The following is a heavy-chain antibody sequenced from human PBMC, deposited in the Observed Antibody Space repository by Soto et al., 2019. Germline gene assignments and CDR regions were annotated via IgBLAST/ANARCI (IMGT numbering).Heavy chain of an antibody. Sequence: SGPTLVPRTQPLTRTCPFSGFSLSTRGVGVGWIRQPPGKALEWLALIYWNDDKRYSPSLKSRLTITKDTSKNQVVPTMTNMDPVDTATYYCAHSALGIAAAGDYYYGMDVWGQGTTVTVSS. CDR3: AHSALGIAAAGDYYYGMDV. V-gene: IGHV2-5*01. J-gene: IGHJ6*02. CDR1: GFSLSTRGVG. CDR2: IYWNDDK. D-gene: IGHD6-13*01.